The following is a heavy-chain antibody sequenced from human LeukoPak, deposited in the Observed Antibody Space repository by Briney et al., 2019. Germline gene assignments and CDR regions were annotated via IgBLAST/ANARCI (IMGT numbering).Heavy chain of an antibody. V-gene: IGHV3-48*03. D-gene: IGHD3-10*01. Sequence: GGSLRLSCAASGFTFSSYEMNWVRQAPGKGLEWVSYISSSGSTIYYADSVKGRFTLSRDNAKNSLYLQMNSLRAEDTAVYYCASPLWFGEPDYYGMDVWGKGTTVTVSS. CDR2: ISSSGSTI. J-gene: IGHJ6*04. CDR3: ASPLWFGEPDYYGMDV. CDR1: GFTFSSYE.